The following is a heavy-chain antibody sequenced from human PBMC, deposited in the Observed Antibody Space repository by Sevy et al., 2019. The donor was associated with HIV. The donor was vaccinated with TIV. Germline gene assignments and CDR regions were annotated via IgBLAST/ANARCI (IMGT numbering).Heavy chain of an antibody. CDR1: GFTFSSYD. Sequence: GGSLRLSCAASGFTFSSYDMHWVRQATGKGLEWVSAIGTAGDTYYPGSVKGRFTISRENAKNSLYLQMNSLRAGDTAVYYCARGVGRWFGDREYYFDYGGQGTLVTVSS. CDR2: IGTAGDT. D-gene: IGHD3-10*01. V-gene: IGHV3-13*01. CDR3: ARGVGRWFGDREYYFDY. J-gene: IGHJ4*02.